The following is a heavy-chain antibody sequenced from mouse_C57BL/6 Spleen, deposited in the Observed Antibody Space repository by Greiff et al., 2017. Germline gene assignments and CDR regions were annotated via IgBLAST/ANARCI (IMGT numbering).Heavy chain of an antibody. V-gene: IGHV1-26*01. Sequence: VQLQQSGPELVKPGASVKISCKASGYTFTDYYMNWVKQSHGKSLEWIGDINPNNGGTSYNQKFKGKATLTVDKSSSTAYMELRSLTSEDSAVYYCARVYYSNPYGYFDVWGTGTTVTVSS. J-gene: IGHJ1*03. CDR1: GYTFTDYY. CDR3: ARVYYSNPYGYFDV. D-gene: IGHD2-5*01. CDR2: INPNNGGT.